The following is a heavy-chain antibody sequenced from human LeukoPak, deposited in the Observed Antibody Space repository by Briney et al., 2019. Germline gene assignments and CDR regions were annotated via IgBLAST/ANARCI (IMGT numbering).Heavy chain of an antibody. J-gene: IGHJ4*02. CDR1: GGSISSSNHY. V-gene: IGHV4-39*01. Sequence: PSETLSFTCTVSGGSISSSNHYWGWLRQPPGKGLEWIGSIYSSGSTYYNPSLKSRVTISVDTSKNQFSLKLSSVTAADTAVYYCARRYSGSYRGFVYWGQGTLVTVSS. CDR2: IYSSGST. CDR3: ARRYSGSYRGFVY. D-gene: IGHD1-26*01.